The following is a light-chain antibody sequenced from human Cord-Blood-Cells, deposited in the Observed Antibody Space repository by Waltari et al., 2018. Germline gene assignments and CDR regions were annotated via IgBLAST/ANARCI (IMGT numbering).Light chain of an antibody. Sequence: EIVLTKSPGTLSLSPGERATLSCRASQSVSSSYLAWYQQKPGQAPSLLIYGASSRATGIPDRFSGSGSGTDFTLTISRLEPEDFAVYYCQQYGSSPLTFGGGTKVEIK. CDR2: GAS. J-gene: IGKJ4*01. V-gene: IGKV3-20*01. CDR3: QQYGSSPLT. CDR1: QSVSSSY.